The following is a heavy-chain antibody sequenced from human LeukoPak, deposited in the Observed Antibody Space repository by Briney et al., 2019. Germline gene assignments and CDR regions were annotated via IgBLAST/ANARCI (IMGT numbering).Heavy chain of an antibody. Sequence: MSSETLSLTCTVSGASISNSGYYWGWIRQPPGKGLEWIGNIYDSGSTYYNPSLKSRATISVDMSMNQFSLKLTSVTAADTAVYYCARPYCDGGCSQYPFQGLDVWGQGTTVTVSS. D-gene: IGHD2-21*02. J-gene: IGHJ6*02. CDR3: ARPYCDGGCSQYPFQGLDV. CDR1: GASISNSGYY. CDR2: IYDSGST. V-gene: IGHV4-39*07.